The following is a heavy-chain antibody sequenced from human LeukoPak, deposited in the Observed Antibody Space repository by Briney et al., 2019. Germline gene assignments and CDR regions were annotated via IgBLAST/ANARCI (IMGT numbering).Heavy chain of an antibody. CDR1: GGSISSDGYS. CDR3: ARNRDGYNSFDY. J-gene: IGHJ4*02. V-gene: IGHV4-30-2*01. Sequence: NPSETLSLTCAVSGGSISSDGYSWSWIRQPPGKGLEWIGYIYHSGSTYYNPSLKSRVTISVDRSKNQFSLKLSSVTAADTAVYYCARNRDGYNSFDYWGQGTLVTVSS. D-gene: IGHD5-24*01. CDR2: IYHSGST.